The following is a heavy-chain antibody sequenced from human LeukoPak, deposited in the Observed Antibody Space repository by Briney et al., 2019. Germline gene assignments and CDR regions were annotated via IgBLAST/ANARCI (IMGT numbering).Heavy chain of an antibody. D-gene: IGHD2-15*01. CDR2: IYYTGRP. Sequence: SETLSLTCTVSGGSISNGGYYWSWVRQHPGKGLEWIGYIYYTGRPIYNPSLRSRLTISVDTSENQFSLNLSSVTAADTAVYYCARVLREVGDFDYWGQGTLVTVSS. V-gene: IGHV4-31*03. CDR1: GGSISNGGYY. J-gene: IGHJ4*02. CDR3: ARVLREVGDFDY.